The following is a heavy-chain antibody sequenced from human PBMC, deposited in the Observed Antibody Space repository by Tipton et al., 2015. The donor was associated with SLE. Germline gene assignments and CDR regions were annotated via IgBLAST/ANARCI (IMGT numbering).Heavy chain of an antibody. V-gene: IGHV4-59*02. CDR3: ARLISAYDCNFDY. J-gene: IGHJ4*02. CDR1: GASVSSFC. D-gene: IGHD5-12*01. Sequence: LRLSCTVSGASVSSFCWNWIRQSPGKGLEWIACVCNSVSTNYDPSLKSRVTISVDTSTNRLSLQLSSVTAADTALYYCARLISAYDCNFDYWGQGTLVTVSS. CDR2: VCNSVST.